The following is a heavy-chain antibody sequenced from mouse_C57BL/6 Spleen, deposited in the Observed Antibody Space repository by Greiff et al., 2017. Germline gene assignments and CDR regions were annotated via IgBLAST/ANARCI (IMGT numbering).Heavy chain of an antibody. CDR1: GFTFSDYG. D-gene: IGHD3-2*02. J-gene: IGHJ4*01. CDR2: ISSGSSTI. V-gene: IGHV5-17*01. Sequence: DVKLVESGGGLVKPGGSLKLSCAASGFTFSDYGMHWVRQAPEKGLEWVAYISSGSSTIYYADTVKGRFTISRDNAKKTLFLQMTSLRSEDTAMYYCARPGSSGTHYAMDYWGQGTSVTVSS. CDR3: ARPGSSGTHYAMDY.